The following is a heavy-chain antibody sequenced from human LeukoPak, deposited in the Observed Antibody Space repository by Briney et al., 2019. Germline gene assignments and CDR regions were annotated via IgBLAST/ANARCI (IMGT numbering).Heavy chain of an antibody. D-gene: IGHD2-15*01. Sequence: ASVRVSCKASGGTFSSYAISWVRQAPGQGLEWMGGIIPIFGTANYAQKFQGRVTITADESTSTAYMELSSLRSEDTAVYYCARDSCSGGSCYPPPLGYYYMDVWGKGTTVTVSS. CDR2: IIPIFGTA. J-gene: IGHJ6*03. CDR1: GGTFSSYA. V-gene: IGHV1-69*13. CDR3: ARDSCSGGSCYPPPLGYYYMDV.